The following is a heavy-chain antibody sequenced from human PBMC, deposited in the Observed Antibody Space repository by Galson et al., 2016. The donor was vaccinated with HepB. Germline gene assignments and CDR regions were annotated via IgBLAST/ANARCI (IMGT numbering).Heavy chain of an antibody. V-gene: IGHV3-7*03. CDR3: AKVATPNRNYENWFDS. CDR2: IKQDGSEK. J-gene: IGHJ5*01. CDR1: GFTFSSYS. Sequence: SLRLSCAASGFTFSSYSMTWVRQAPGKGLEWVANIKQDGSEKYYVDSVKGRFTISRDNAKNSLYLQMNSLRGEDTAVYYCAKVATPNRNYENWFDSWGQGTLVTVSS. D-gene: IGHD4-11*01.